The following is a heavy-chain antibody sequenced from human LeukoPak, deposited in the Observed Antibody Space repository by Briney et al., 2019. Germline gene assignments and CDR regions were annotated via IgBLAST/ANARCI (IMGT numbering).Heavy chain of an antibody. V-gene: IGHV3-30*18. CDR2: ISYDGSNK. CDR1: GFTFSSYG. Sequence: PGGSLRLSCAASGFTFSSYGMHWVRQAPGKGLEWVAVISYDGSNKYYADSVKGRFTISRDNSKNTLYLQMNSLRAEDTAVYYCAKDPGEQQLDHYYYGMDVWGQGTTVTVSS. J-gene: IGHJ6*02. CDR3: AKDPGEQQLDHYYYGMDV. D-gene: IGHD6-13*01.